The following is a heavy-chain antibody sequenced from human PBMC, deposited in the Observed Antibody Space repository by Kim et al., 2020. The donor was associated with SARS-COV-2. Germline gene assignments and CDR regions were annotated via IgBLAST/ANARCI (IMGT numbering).Heavy chain of an antibody. CDR1: GGTFSSYA. CDR3: ARDQIYGSGSLKDYYYYYGMDV. D-gene: IGHD3-10*01. J-gene: IGHJ6*02. Sequence: SVKVSCKASGGTFSSYAIIWVRQAPGQGLEWMGGIIPIFGTANYAQKFQGRVTITADKSTSTAYMELSSLRSEDTAVYYCARDQIYGSGSLKDYYYYYGMDVWGQGTTVTVSS. CDR2: IIPIFGTA. V-gene: IGHV1-69*06.